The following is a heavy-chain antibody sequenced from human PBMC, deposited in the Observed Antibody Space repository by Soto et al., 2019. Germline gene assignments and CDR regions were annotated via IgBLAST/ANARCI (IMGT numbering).Heavy chain of an antibody. J-gene: IGHJ5*01. CDR1: GYTFTSYG. CDR2: ISAYNGNT. Sequence: ASGKVSCKASGYTFTSYGISWVRQAPGQGLEWMGWISAYNGNTNYAQKLQGRVTMTTDTSTSTAYMELRSLRSDDTAVYYCARDAIFGEVHWFDSWGQGTLVTVSS. V-gene: IGHV1-18*01. D-gene: IGHD3-3*02. CDR3: ARDAIFGEVHWFDS.